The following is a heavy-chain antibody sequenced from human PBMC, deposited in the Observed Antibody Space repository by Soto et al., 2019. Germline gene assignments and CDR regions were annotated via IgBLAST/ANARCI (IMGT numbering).Heavy chain of an antibody. CDR2: IYHSGST. Sequence: SETLSLTCAVCGGSISSGAFSGTWIRQPPGKGLEWIGYIYHSGSTDYNPSLKSRVTISVVSSKNQFSLELSSVTAADTAIYYCARGSSSGVYYYGMDVWGQGTTVTVSS. J-gene: IGHJ6*02. CDR3: ARGSSSGVYYYGMDV. V-gene: IGHV4-30-2*01. D-gene: IGHD1-26*01. CDR1: GGSISSGAFS.